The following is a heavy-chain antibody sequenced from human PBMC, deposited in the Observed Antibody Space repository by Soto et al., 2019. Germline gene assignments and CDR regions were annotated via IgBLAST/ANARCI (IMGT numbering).Heavy chain of an antibody. CDR1: GITFSSYW. J-gene: IGHJ4*02. CDR2: IKQDGSEK. CDR3: ARSKKTAPPAH. D-gene: IGHD5-18*01. V-gene: IGHV3-7*01. Sequence: HPGGSLRLSCAASGITFSSYWMNWVRQAPGKGLEWVANIKQDGSEKNYVDSVKGRFTISRDNSKNTLYLQMNSLRAEDTAVYYCARSKKTAPPAHWGQGTLVTVSS.